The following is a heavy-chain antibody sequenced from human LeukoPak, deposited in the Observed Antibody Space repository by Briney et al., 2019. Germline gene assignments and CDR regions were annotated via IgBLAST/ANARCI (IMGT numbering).Heavy chain of an antibody. CDR1: GGSFSGYY. Sequence: PSETLSLTCAVYGGSFSGYYWSWIRQPPGKGLEWIGEINHSGSTNYNPSLKSRVTISVDTSKNQFSLKLSSVTAADTAAYYCARLRGTPTYYYYGMDVWGQGTTVTVSS. CDR2: INHSGST. J-gene: IGHJ6*02. D-gene: IGHD1-1*01. CDR3: ARLRGTPTYYYYGMDV. V-gene: IGHV4-34*01.